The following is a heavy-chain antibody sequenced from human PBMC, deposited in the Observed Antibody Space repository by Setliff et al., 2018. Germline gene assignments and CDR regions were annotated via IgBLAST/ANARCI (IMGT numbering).Heavy chain of an antibody. V-gene: IGHV3-48*03. J-gene: IGHJ4*02. Sequence: GGSLRLSCAASGFTFSSYEMNWVRQAPGKGLEWVSYISSSGSSIYYADSVKGRFTISRDNAKNSLYLQMSSLRAEDTAVYYCACPDILTGLFDYWGQGTLVTVSS. CDR3: ACPDILTGLFDY. CDR2: ISSSGSSI. CDR1: GFTFSSYE. D-gene: IGHD3-9*01.